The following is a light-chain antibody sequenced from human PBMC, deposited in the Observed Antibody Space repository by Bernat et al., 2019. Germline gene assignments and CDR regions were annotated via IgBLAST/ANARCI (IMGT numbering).Light chain of an antibody. V-gene: IGKV1-9*01. CDR2: GAS. CDR3: QQLDKFPIT. J-gene: IGKJ5*01. CDR1: QVSGTY. Sequence: DIQLTQSPSFLSASVGDRVTITCRASQVSGTYLAWYHQKPGKAPHLLIYGASTLQSGVPSRFSGSGSGTEFTLTISSLQPEDSATYYCQQLDKFPITFGQGTRLEIK.